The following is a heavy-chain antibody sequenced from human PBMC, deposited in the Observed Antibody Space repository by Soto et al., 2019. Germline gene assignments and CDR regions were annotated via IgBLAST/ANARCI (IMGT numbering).Heavy chain of an antibody. V-gene: IGHV1-18*01. CDR2: ISAYNGNT. CDR1: GYIFTSYG. CDR3: ARDLGSGYDFDY. Sequence: ASVQVSCKASGYIFTSYGISWVRQAPGQGLEWMGWISAYNGNTNYAQKLQGRVTMTTDTSTSTAYMDLRSLKSDDTAVYYCARDLGSGYDFDYWGQGTLVTVS. D-gene: IGHD5-12*01. J-gene: IGHJ4*02.